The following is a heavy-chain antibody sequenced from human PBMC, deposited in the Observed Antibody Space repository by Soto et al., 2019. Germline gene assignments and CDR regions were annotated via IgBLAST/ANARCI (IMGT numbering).Heavy chain of an antibody. Sequence: SETMSLTCTVSGCSISSSSYYWGWIRQPPGQGLEWIGSIYYSGSTYYNPSLKSRVTISVDTSKNQFSLKLSSVTAADTAVYYCARHLTYYYYGMDVWGQGTTVTVSS. J-gene: IGHJ6*02. CDR2: IYYSGST. CDR3: ARHLTYYYYGMDV. V-gene: IGHV4-39*01. CDR1: GCSISSSSYY.